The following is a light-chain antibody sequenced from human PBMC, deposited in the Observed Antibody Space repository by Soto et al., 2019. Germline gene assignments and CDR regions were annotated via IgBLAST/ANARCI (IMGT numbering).Light chain of an antibody. Sequence: DIRMTQSPSTLSASLGDRVTISCRASRNIDSWLAWYQQRPGGIPQLLIYSASNLQNGVPSRFSGSGSGTDFTLNSNGLQPDDFATYYCQEFHSASRTFGQGTRVDMK. J-gene: IGKJ1*01. CDR3: QEFHSASRT. CDR2: SAS. V-gene: IGKV1-5*03. CDR1: RNIDSW.